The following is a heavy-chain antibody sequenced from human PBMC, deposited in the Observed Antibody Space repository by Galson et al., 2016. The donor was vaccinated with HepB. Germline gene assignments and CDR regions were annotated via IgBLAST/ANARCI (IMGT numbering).Heavy chain of an antibody. D-gene: IGHD2-21*01. V-gene: IGHV3-7*03. CDR1: GFTFRRFW. CDR2: IKEDGREQ. J-gene: IGHJ3*02. CDR3: ARDPVGGSLRAWGGVDI. Sequence: SLRLSCAASGFTFRRFWMTWVRQAPGKGLEWVANIKEDGREQQYADSVKGRFTISRDNARNSLFLQMNSLRVEDTAVYYCARDPVGGSLRAWGGVDIWGQGTKVTVSS.